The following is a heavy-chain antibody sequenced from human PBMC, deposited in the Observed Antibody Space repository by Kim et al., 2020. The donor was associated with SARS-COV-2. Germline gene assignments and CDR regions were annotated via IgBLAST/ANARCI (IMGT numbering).Heavy chain of an antibody. V-gene: IGHV4-34*01. CDR3: ARGDYGDYGAYGPEGGMDV. CDR1: GGSFSGYY. J-gene: IGHJ6*02. CDR2: INHSGST. D-gene: IGHD4-17*01. Sequence: SETLSLTCAVYGGSFSGYYWSWIRQPPGKGLEWIGEINHSGSTNYNPSLKSRVTISVDTSKNQFSLKLSSVTAADTAVYYCARGDYGDYGAYGPEGGMDVWSQGTTVTVSS.